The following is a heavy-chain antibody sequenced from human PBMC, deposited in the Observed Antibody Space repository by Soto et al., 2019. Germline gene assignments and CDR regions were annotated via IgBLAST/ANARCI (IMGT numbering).Heavy chain of an antibody. CDR2: LNPSDGST. Sequence: ASVKVSCKSSGYTLISYYMHWVRQAPGQGLEWMGILNPSDGSTIYAQKFQDRLTMTGDTSTSTVHMELSSLRSEDTAVYYCVRDTAATEEVFFDHWGQGAPVTVSS. D-gene: IGHD6-13*01. J-gene: IGHJ4*02. CDR3: VRDTAATEEVFFDH. V-gene: IGHV1-46*01. CDR1: GYTLISYY.